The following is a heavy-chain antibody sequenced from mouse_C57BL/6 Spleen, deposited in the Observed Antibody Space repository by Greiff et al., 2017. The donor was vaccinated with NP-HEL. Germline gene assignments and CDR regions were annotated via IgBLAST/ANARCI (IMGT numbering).Heavy chain of an antibody. Sequence: EVQVVESGGGLVQPGGSLSLSCAASGFTFTDYYMSWVRQPPGKALEWLGFIRNKANGYTTEYSASVKGRFTISRDNSQSILYLQMNALRAEDSATYYGARSPIPYYVDYWGQGTTLTVSS. D-gene: IGHD6-5*01. CDR3: ARSPIPYYVDY. J-gene: IGHJ2*01. CDR2: IRNKANGYTT. V-gene: IGHV7-3*01. CDR1: GFTFTDYY.